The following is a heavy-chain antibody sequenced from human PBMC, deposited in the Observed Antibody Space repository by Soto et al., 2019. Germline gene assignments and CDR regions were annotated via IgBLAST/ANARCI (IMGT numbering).Heavy chain of an antibody. CDR2: IWYDGSNK. CDR3: ARGRMVRGVILFDY. Sequence: TGGSLRLSCAASGFTFSSYGMHWVRQAPGKGLEWVAVIWYDGSNKYYADSVKGRFTISRDNSKNTLYLQMNSLRAEDTAVYYCARGRMVRGVILFDYWGQGTLVTVSS. V-gene: IGHV3-33*01. CDR1: GFTFSSYG. D-gene: IGHD3-10*01. J-gene: IGHJ4*02.